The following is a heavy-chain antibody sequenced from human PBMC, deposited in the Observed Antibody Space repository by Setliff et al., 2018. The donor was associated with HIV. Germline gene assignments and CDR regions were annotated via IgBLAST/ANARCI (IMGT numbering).Heavy chain of an antibody. CDR1: GGSFGVYR. CDR2: IDSSGTT. J-gene: IGHJ5*02. V-gene: IGHV4-4*07. D-gene: IGHD3-10*01. CDR3: ARDRHSSGLGSYGP. Sequence: PSETLSLTCTISGGSFGVYRWSWIRQSAGRVLEWIGRIDSSGTTDYKPSLKGRVAISVDTSRNQFSLRVTSVTAADTAVYFCARDRHSSGLGSYGPWGPGILVTVS.